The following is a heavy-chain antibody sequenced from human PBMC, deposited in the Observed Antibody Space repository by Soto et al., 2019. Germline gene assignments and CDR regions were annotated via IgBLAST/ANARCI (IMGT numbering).Heavy chain of an antibody. J-gene: IGHJ5*02. CDR1: GYTFTSYY. CDR3: ARTLGRITIFGVVRNWFDP. CDR2: INPSGGST. Sequence: GASVKVSCKASGYTFTSYYMHWVRQAPGQGLEWMGIINPSGGSTSYAQKFQGRVTMTRDTSTSTVYMELSSLRSEDTAVYYCARTLGRITIFGVVRNWFDPWGQGTLVTVPQ. V-gene: IGHV1-46*01. D-gene: IGHD3-3*01.